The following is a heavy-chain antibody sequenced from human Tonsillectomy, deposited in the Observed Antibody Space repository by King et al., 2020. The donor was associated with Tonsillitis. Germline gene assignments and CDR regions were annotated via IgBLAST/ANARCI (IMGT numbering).Heavy chain of an antibody. J-gene: IGHJ4*02. CDR3: AKEGGSYYYGSGTNSVDY. V-gene: IGHV3-30*02. D-gene: IGHD3-10*01. Sequence: QLVQSGGGVVQPGGSLRPSCAASGFTFSSYGMHWVRQAPGKGLEWVAFIRYDGSNKYYADSVKGGFTISRDTSKNTLYLQMKSLRAEDTAVYYCAKEGGSYYYGSGTNSVDYWGQGTLVTVSS. CDR2: IRYDGSNK. CDR1: GFTFSSYG.